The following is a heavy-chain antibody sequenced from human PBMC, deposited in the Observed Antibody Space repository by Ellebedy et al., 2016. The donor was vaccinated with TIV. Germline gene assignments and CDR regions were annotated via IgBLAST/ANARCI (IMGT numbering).Heavy chain of an antibody. D-gene: IGHD1-14*01. CDR2: ISGSGANT. CDR1: GFSFRASA. J-gene: IGHJ3*01. V-gene: IGHV3-23*01. CDR3: AKDGGITLRGKGAFDF. Sequence: PGGSLRLSCVVSGFSFRASAMSWVRQAPGKGLEWVSHISGSGANTHSADTVKGRVTISRDNSKNTLYLELNSLRLEDTAVYYCAKDGGITLRGKGAFDFWGRGTNVTVS.